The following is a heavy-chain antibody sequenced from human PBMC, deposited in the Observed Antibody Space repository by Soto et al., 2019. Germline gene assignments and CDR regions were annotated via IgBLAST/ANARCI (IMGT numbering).Heavy chain of an antibody. Sequence: GGSLRLSCAASGFTFSSYSMNWVRQAPGKGLEWVSSISSSSSYIYYADSVKGRFTISRDNAKNSLYLQLNSLRAEDTAVYYCARENYDYVWGKKNWFDPWGQGTLVTVS. J-gene: IGHJ5*02. D-gene: IGHD3-16*01. CDR1: GFTFSSYS. V-gene: IGHV3-21*01. CDR3: ARENYDYVWGKKNWFDP. CDR2: ISSSSSYI.